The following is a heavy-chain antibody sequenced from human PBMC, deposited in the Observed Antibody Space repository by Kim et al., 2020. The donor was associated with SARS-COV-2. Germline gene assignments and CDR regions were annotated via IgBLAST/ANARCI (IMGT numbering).Heavy chain of an antibody. V-gene: IGHV4-39*01. Sequence: PSLTSRVPISVDTSKNQFSLKLSSVTAADTAVYYCARQGERGSGWRSFDYWGQGTLVTVSS. CDR3: ARQGERGSGWRSFDY. J-gene: IGHJ4*02. D-gene: IGHD6-19*01.